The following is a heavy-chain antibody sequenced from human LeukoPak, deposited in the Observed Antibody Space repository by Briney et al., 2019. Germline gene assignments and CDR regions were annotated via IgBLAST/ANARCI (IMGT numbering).Heavy chain of an antibody. J-gene: IGHJ4*02. CDR3: AVVNYFDF. D-gene: IGHD2-15*01. V-gene: IGHV1-2*02. Sequence: GASVKVSCKASGYSFTDYYMHWVRQAPGQGLKWMGWINPNSGGTNYAQKFQGRVTMTWATSISTAYMDLSRLGSDDTAVYYCAVVNYFDFWGQGTLVTVSS. CDR1: GYSFTDYY. CDR2: INPNSGGT.